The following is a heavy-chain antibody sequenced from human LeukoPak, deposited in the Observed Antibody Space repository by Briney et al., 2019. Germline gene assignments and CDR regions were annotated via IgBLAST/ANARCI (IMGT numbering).Heavy chain of an antibody. CDR2: ISSSGSSI. V-gene: IGHV3-11*04. Sequence: GGSLRLSCAASGFTFSDYYMSWIRQAPGKGLEWVSYISSSGSSINYADSVKGRFTISRDNAKNSLYLQMNSLRAEDTAVYYCARGPRLPQYFQYWGQGTLVTVSS. CDR3: ARGPRLPQYFQY. CDR1: GFTFSDYY. D-gene: IGHD3-16*01. J-gene: IGHJ1*01.